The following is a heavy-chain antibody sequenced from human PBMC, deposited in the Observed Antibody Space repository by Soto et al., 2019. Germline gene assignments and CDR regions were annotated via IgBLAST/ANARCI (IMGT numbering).Heavy chain of an antibody. V-gene: IGHV3-30*03. J-gene: IGHJ4*02. CDR2: ISSDGSNK. CDR3: ATPKVPPGTYYYGSGSYFGLDY. D-gene: IGHD3-10*01. Sequence: QVQLVESGGGVVQPGRSLRLSCAASGFTFSSYGMHWVRQAPGKGLEWVAVISSDGSNKSYAAPVKGRFTISRDNSKNTLSLQRNSLGAEGTVVYYFATPKVPPGTYYYGSGSYFGLDYWGQGTLVTVA. CDR1: GFTFSSYG.